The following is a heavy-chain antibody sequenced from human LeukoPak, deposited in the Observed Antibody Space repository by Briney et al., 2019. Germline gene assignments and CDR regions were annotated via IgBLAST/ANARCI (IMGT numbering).Heavy chain of an antibody. CDR3: ASSGQCTNGLCRDVGYMDV. J-gene: IGHJ6*03. V-gene: IGHV4-61*05. CDR2: ISYSGNT. D-gene: IGHD2-8*01. CDR1: GGSISSSSYY. Sequence: SSETLSLTCTVSGGSISSSSYYWGWIRQPPGKGLVWIGYISYSGNTNYNPSLKSRVTISMHTSKNQLSLKLNSVTAADTAVYYCASSGQCTNGLCRDVGYMDVWGKGTTVTVSS.